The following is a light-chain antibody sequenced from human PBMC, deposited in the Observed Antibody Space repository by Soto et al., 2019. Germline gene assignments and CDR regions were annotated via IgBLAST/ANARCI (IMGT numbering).Light chain of an antibody. CDR3: QQYGSSPPLS. CDR2: GAS. CDR1: QSNSSSY. J-gene: IGKJ4*01. Sequence: EIVLTQSPGTQSLSPGERATLSCRASQSNSSSYLAWYQQKPGQAPRLLIYGASSRATGIPDRFSGSGSGTDFTLTISRLEPEDFAVYYCQQYGSSPPLSFGGGTKVEIK. V-gene: IGKV3-20*01.